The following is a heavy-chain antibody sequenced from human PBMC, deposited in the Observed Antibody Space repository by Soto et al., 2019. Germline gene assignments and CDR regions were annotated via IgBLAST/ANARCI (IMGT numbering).Heavy chain of an antibody. CDR1: GFSFSDYF. D-gene: IGHD6-19*01. J-gene: IGHJ5*02. Sequence: ASVKVSCKASGFSFSDYFMHWVRQAPGQGLEWMGIINPSGDSRNYAQKFQGRVTITRDTSTSTVYMDPVDTATYYCAKSGSSGWYGWFDPWGQGTLVTVSS. CDR3: SGWYGWFDP. CDR2: INPSGDSR. V-gene: IGHV1-46*01.